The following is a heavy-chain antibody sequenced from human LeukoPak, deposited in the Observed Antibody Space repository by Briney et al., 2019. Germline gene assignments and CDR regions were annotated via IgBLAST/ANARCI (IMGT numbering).Heavy chain of an antibody. D-gene: IGHD4-11*01. J-gene: IGHJ6*03. CDR2: VDHTGST. CDR1: GGSISSSSYY. CDR3: ARGRVSSSTWYSTYYYFFYMDF. Sequence: PSETLSLTCTVSGGSISSSSYYWGWIRQPPGKGLEWIGYVDHTGSTKFNPSLNGRVSISRDTSNNFFSLRLRSVTAADTAVYFCARGRVSSSTWYSTYYYFFYMDFWGKGTTVTVSS. V-gene: IGHV4-61*03.